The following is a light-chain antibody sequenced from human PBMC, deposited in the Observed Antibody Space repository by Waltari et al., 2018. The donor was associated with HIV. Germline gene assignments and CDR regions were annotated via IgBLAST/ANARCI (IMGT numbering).Light chain of an antibody. J-gene: IGLJ2*01. CDR3: QSYDSSLTTTV. CDR2: GNN. Sequence: QSVLTQPPSVSGDPGQRVTISCTGSKSNIGAGYEVHWYQQGPGTAPKLLIYGNNNRAAGVPDRFSGSKSGTSASLAISGLQAEDEAEYHCQSYDSSLTTTVFGGGTKLTVL. CDR1: KSNIGAGYE. V-gene: IGLV1-40*01.